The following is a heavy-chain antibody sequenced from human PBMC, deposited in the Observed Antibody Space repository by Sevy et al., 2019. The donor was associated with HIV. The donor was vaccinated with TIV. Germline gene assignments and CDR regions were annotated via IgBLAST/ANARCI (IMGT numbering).Heavy chain of an antibody. Sequence: GGSLRLSCAASGFTFSSYDMHWVRQATGKGLEWVSAIGTAGDTYYPGSVKGRCTISRENAKNSLYLQMNSLRAGDTAVYYCARAMTTVTTYGMDVWGQGTTVTVSS. V-gene: IGHV3-13*01. D-gene: IGHD4-17*01. CDR1: GFTFSSYD. J-gene: IGHJ6*02. CDR2: IGTAGDT. CDR3: ARAMTTVTTYGMDV.